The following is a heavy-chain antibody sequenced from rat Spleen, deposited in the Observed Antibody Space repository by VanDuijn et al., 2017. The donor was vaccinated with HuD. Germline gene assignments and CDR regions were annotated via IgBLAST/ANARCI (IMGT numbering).Heavy chain of an antibody. CDR3: ARHGGLNWFPY. CDR2: ITYDGATT. D-gene: IGHD4-1*01. J-gene: IGHJ3*01. CDR1: GFTFSGYA. V-gene: IGHV5-17*01. Sequence: EVQLVESGGGLVQPGNSLKLSCAASGFTFSGYAMAWVRQSPKKGLEWVATITYDGATTYSRDSVKGRFTISRDNAKSTLYLQMDSLRSEDTATYYCARHGGLNWFPYWGQGTLVTVSS.